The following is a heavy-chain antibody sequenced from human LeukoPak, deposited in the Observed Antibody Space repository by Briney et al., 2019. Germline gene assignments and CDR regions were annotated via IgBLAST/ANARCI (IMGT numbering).Heavy chain of an antibody. J-gene: IGHJ5*02. V-gene: IGHV4-4*02. CDR1: GFTFSSYEM. CDR3: ARLPDP. CDR2: IYHSGSS. Sequence: PGGSLRLSCAASGFTFSSYEMNWVRQPPGKGLEWIGEIYHSGSSNYNPSLKSRVTISVDKSKNQLSLKLSSVTAADTAVYYCARLPDPWGQGTLVTVSS.